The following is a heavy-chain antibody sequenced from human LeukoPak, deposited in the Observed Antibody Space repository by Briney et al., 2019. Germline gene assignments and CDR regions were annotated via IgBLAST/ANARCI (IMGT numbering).Heavy chain of an antibody. J-gene: IGHJ3*02. CDR3: ATDKAFHAFDI. CDR1: GFTFSNYW. Sequence: PGGYLSLSCAASGFTFSNYWRTWVRPAPGRGLEWVANINIDGNKNEYVGSVTGRFTISRDNAKNSLYLEMISLRTEVTAVYHCATDKAFHAFDIWGQGTMVTVSS. D-gene: IGHD2/OR15-2a*01. CDR2: INIDGNKN. V-gene: IGHV3-7*03.